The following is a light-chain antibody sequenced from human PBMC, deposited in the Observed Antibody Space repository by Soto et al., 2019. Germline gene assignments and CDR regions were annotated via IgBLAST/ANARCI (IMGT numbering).Light chain of an antibody. CDR1: SSDVDYNR. CDR3: SSYSSANTVI. Sequence: QSALTQPASVTGSPGQSITISCTGTSSDVDYNRVSWYQQYPGTAPKLMINEVTNRPSGVSDRFSGSKSGNTASLTISGLQPEDEAQYYCSSYSSANTVIFGGGTKLTVL. CDR2: EVT. V-gene: IGLV2-14*01. J-gene: IGLJ2*01.